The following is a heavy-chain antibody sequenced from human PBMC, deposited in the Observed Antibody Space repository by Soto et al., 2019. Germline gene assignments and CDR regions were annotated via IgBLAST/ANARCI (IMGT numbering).Heavy chain of an antibody. J-gene: IGHJ6*02. CDR2: IYYSGST. D-gene: IGHD3-3*01. CDR1: GGSVSSGSYY. V-gene: IGHV4-31*03. CDR3: AREDYDFWSGYSDYYYYGMDV. Sequence: PSETLSLTCTVSGGSVSSGSYYWSWIRQPPGKGLEWIGYIYYSGSTYYNPSLKSRVTISVDTSKNQFSLKLSSVTAADTAVYYCAREDYDFWSGYSDYYYYGMDVWGQGTTVTVSS.